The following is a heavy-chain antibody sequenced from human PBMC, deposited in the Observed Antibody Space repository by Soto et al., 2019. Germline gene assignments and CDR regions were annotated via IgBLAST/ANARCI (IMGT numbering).Heavy chain of an antibody. V-gene: IGHV1-2*04. Sequence: ASVKVSCKASGYTFTGYYMHWVRQAPGQGLEWMGWINPNSGGTNYAQKFQGWVTMTRDTSLSTAYMELSRLRSDDTAVYYCARGDHRTYYYDSSGYYRSLYYYYGMDVWGQGTTVTVSS. CDR1: GYTFTGYY. CDR3: ARGDHRTYYYDSSGYYRSLYYYYGMDV. D-gene: IGHD3-22*01. J-gene: IGHJ6*02. CDR2: INPNSGGT.